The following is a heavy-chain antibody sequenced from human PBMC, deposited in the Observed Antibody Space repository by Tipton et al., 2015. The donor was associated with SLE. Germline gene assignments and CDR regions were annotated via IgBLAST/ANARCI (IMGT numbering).Heavy chain of an antibody. Sequence: TLSLTCTVSGGSISSYYWSWIRQPPGKGLEWIGYIYYSGSTNYSGSTNYNPSLKSRVTISVDTSKNQFSLKLSSVTAADTAVYYCARAGEGVFDYWGQGTLVTVSS. D-gene: IGHD3-10*01. J-gene: IGHJ4*02. V-gene: IGHV4-59*08. CDR3: ARAGEGVFDY. CDR1: GGSISSYY. CDR2: IYYSGSTNYSGST.